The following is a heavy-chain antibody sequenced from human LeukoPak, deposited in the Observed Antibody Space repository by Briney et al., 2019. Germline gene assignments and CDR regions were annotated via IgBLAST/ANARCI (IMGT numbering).Heavy chain of an antibody. CDR3: ARDQGGGGAFDI. CDR1: GGSISSYY. V-gene: IGHV4-59*01. J-gene: IGHJ3*02. Sequence: SETLSLTCTVSGGSISSYYWSWIRQPPGKGLEWIGYIYYRGSTNYNSSLKSRVTISVATSKNQFSLKLSSVTAADTAVYYCARDQGGGGAFDISGQGTMVTVSS. CDR2: IYYRGST. D-gene: IGHD3-16*01.